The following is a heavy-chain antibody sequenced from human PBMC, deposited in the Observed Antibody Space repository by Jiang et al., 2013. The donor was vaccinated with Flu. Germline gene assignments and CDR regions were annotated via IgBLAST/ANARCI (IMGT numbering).Heavy chain of an antibody. D-gene: IGHD6-19*01. CDR2: IYYSGST. CDR1: GGSISSYY. CDR3: ARDTVAGAFDY. J-gene: IGHJ4*02. V-gene: IGHV4-59*01. Sequence: PGLVKPSETLSLTCTVSGGSISSYYWSWIRQPPGKGLEWIGYIYYSGSTNYNPSLKSRVTISVDTSKNQFSLKLSSVTAADTAVYYCARDTVAGAFDYWGQGTLVTVSS.